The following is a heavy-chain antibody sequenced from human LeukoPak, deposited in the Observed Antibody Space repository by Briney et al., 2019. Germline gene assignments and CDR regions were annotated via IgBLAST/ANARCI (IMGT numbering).Heavy chain of an antibody. J-gene: IGHJ6*02. Sequence: SVKVSCRASGGTFSSYAISWVRQAPGQGLEWMGGIIPIFGTANYAQKFQGRVTITADESTSTAYMELSSLRSEDTAVYYCARDSLYYDFWSGPDYYYYGMDVWGQGTTVTVSS. D-gene: IGHD3-3*01. CDR3: ARDSLYYDFWSGPDYYYYGMDV. CDR1: GGTFSSYA. V-gene: IGHV1-69*01. CDR2: IIPIFGTA.